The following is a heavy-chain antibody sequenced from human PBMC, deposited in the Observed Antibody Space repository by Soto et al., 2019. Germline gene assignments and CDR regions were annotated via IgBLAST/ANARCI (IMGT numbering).Heavy chain of an antibody. Sequence: KTSETLSLTCTVSGGSVSSGSYYWSWIRQPPGKGLEWIGYIYYSGSTNYNPSLKSRVTISVDTSKNQFSLKLSSVTAADTAVYYCARDHHSSGYYRRAYYYYGMDVWGQGTTLTVSS. CDR3: ARDHHSSGYYRRAYYYYGMDV. CDR2: IYYSGST. D-gene: IGHD3-22*01. CDR1: GGSVSSGSYY. J-gene: IGHJ6*02. V-gene: IGHV4-61*01.